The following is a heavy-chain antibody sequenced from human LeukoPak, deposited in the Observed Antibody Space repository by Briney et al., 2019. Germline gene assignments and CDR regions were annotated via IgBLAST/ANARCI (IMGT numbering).Heavy chain of an antibody. CDR2: IRYEGSNK. D-gene: IGHD6-13*01. CDR1: GFPFYPYG. CDR3: VKDRGSSWVLASFVL. J-gene: IGHJ4*02. V-gene: IGHV3-33*06. Sequence: GRSLRLFCAASGFPFYPYGVHWVRHGPGEGLEGVALIRYEGSNKYYVDSVKGRFTIPRHNSKNTLSLKVNRLRADDNYLLFCVKDRGSSWVLASFVLWGQGTLVTVSS.